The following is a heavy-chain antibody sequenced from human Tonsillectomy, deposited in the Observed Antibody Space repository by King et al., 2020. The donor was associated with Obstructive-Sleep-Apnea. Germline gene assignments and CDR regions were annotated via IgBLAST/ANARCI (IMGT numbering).Heavy chain of an antibody. CDR3: ARCIQLWQEYYFDY. CDR2: SYYSGST. V-gene: IGHV4-31*03. CDR1: GGSISSGGYY. J-gene: IGHJ4*02. D-gene: IGHD5-18*01. Sequence: VQLQESGPGLVKPSQTLSLTCTVSGGSISSGGYYWSWIRQHPGKGLEWIGYSYYSGSTYYNTSLKSRVTISVDTSKNQFSLKLSSVTAADTGVYYCARCIQLWQEYYFDYWGQGTLVTVSS.